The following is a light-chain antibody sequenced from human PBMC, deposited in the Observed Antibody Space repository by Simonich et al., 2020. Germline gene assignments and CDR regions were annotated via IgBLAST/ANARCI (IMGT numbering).Light chain of an antibody. CDR2: KAS. V-gene: IGKV1-5*03. Sequence: DIQMTQSPSTLSASVGDRVTITCRASQSISSWLAWYQQKPGKAPKLLIYKASSLESGVQSRFSCSGSWTEFTLTISSLQPDDFATYYCQQYNSYPYTFGQGTKLEIK. J-gene: IGKJ2*01. CDR1: QSISSW. CDR3: QQYNSYPYT.